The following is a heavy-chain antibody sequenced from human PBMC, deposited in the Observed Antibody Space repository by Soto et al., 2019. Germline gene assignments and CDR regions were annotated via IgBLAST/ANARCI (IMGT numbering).Heavy chain of an antibody. CDR2: VWYDGSDK. CDR1: GFTFSNYG. D-gene: IGHD2-2*01. V-gene: IGHV3-33*01. Sequence: QVQLVESGGGVVQPGRSLRLSCAATGFTFSNYGMHWVRQAPGKGLEWVAVVWYDGSDKYYADSVKGRFTISRDNSKNTLYLQMNSLRVEDTAVYYCARLGYCIVTGCYARTYDPDVWGQGTTVTVSS. CDR3: ARLGYCIVTGCYARTYDPDV. J-gene: IGHJ6*02.